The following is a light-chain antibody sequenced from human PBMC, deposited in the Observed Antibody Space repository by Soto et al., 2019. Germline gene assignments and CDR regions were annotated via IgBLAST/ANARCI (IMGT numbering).Light chain of an antibody. CDR3: HQYYSYPHT. Sequence: AIRMTQSPSSFSASTGDRVTITCRASQGISSYLAWYQQKPGKAPKLLIYAASTLQSGVPSRFSGSGSGTDFTFTISCLQSEDFATYYCHQYYSYPHTFGQGTKVEIK. V-gene: IGKV1-8*01. CDR2: AAS. J-gene: IGKJ1*01. CDR1: QGISSY.